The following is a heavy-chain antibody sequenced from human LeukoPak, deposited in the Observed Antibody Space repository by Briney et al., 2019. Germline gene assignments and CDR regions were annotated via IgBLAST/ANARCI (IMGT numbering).Heavy chain of an antibody. CDR2: IWYDGSNK. CDR1: GFTFSSYG. D-gene: IGHD6-6*01. V-gene: IGHV3-33*01. Sequence: GGSPRLSCAASGFTFSSYGMHWVRQAPGKGLEWVAVIWYDGSNKYYADSVKGRFTISRDNSKNTLYLQMNSLRAEDTAVYYCARDTELASGFDPWGQGTLVTVSS. CDR3: ARDTELASGFDP. J-gene: IGHJ5*02.